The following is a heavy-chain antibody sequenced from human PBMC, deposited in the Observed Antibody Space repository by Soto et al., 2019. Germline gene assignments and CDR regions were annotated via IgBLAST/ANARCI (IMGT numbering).Heavy chain of an antibody. CDR3: ATTPFNMASAGSYYFDS. V-gene: IGHV1-69*01. Sequence: QVKLVQSGTEVKRPGSSVKVSCKASGGTFSNYGLSWVRQAPGHGLQWMGGIIPLFGTLHNAREFQDRVTITADQSTGTASMDLRSMTDDDTALYFCATTPFNMASAGSYYFDSWGQGILVTVSS. J-gene: IGHJ4*02. CDR2: IIPLFGTL. CDR1: GGTFSNYG. D-gene: IGHD6-13*01.